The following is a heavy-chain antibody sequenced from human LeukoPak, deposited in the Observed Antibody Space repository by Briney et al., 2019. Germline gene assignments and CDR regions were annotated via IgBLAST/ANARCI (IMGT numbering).Heavy chain of an antibody. V-gene: IGHV3-33*06. D-gene: IGHD6-19*01. Sequence: PGGSLRLSCAASAFTFSDNGMHWVRQAPGKGLEWVAVIWYDGSNKYYADSVKGRFTISRDNSKNTLYLQMSSLRAEDTAVYYCAKGYSSGWYYFDYWGQGTLVTVSS. CDR1: AFTFSDNG. CDR2: IWYDGSNK. J-gene: IGHJ4*02. CDR3: AKGYSSGWYYFDY.